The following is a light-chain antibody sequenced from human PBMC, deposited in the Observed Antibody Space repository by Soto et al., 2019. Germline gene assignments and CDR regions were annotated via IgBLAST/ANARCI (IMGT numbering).Light chain of an antibody. J-gene: IGKJ1*01. Sequence: EIVLTQSPGTLSLSPGERATLSCRASQSVSISYLAWYQQKPGQAPRLLIYGASSRATGIPDRLSGSGSGTDFTLTISRLEPEDFAVYYCQQYDSSTGTFGQGNKVEIK. CDR2: GAS. V-gene: IGKV3-20*01. CDR1: QSVSISY. CDR3: QQYDSSTGT.